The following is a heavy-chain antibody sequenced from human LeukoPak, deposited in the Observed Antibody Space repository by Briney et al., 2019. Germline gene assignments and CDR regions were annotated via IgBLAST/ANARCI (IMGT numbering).Heavy chain of an antibody. D-gene: IGHD5-18*01. CDR3: ASTLQRPDQNTDMLTPSTGY. J-gene: IGHJ4*02. Sequence: PSETLSLTCTVSGYSISSAYYWGWIRQPPGKGLEWIGTFHHSGSTYYNPSLQSRVTMSVDTSKNQFSLKLSSVTAADTAMYYCASTLQRPDQNTDMLTPSTGYWGQGTLVTVSS. V-gene: IGHV4-38-2*02. CDR2: FHHSGST. CDR1: GYSISSAYY.